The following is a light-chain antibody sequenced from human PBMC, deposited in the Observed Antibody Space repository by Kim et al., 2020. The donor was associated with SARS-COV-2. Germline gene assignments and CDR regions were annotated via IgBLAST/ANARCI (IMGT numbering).Light chain of an antibody. CDR3: QQHNAYPWT. J-gene: IGKJ1*01. CDR2: AAS. CDR1: QGITSY. V-gene: IGKV1-9*01. Sequence: ASVEDRVTFTCRASQGITSYLAWYQQKPGKAPKLLISAASTLQSGVPSRFSGRGFGTEFTLTISSLQPEDFATYYCQQHNAYPWTFGQGTKVDIK.